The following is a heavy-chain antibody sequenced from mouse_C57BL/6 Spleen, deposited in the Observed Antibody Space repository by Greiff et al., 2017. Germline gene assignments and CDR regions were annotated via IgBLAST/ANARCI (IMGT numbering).Heavy chain of an antibody. CDR3: ARPYYSNYGYFDV. CDR1: GYTFTSYW. CDR2: IYPGSGST. Sequence: VQLQQPGAELVKPGASVKMSCKASGYTFTSYWITWVKQRPGQGLAWIGDIYPGSGSTNYNEKFKSKATLTVDTSSSTAYMPLSSLTSADSAVYYCARPYYSNYGYFDVWGTGTTVTVSS. D-gene: IGHD2-5*01. V-gene: IGHV1-55*01. J-gene: IGHJ1*03.